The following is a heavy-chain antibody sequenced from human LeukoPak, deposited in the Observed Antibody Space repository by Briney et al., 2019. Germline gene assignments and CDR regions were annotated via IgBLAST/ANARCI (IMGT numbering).Heavy chain of an antibody. J-gene: IGHJ4*02. CDR3: ASGRNY. Sequence: PSETLSLTCAAYGGSFSGYYWSSIRQPPGKGLEWIGEINHSGSTNYNPSLKSRVTISVDTSKNQFSLKLSSVTAADTAVYYCASGRNYWGQGTLVTVSS. V-gene: IGHV4-34*01. CDR1: GGSFSGYY. CDR2: INHSGST.